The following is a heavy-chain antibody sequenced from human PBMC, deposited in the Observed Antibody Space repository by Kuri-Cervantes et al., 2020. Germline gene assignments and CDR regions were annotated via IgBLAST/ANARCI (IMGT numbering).Heavy chain of an antibody. CDR3: ARVTMGISIFGVIDY. J-gene: IGHJ4*02. D-gene: IGHD3-3*01. Sequence: SETLSLTCTVSGGSISSSSYYWGWIRQPPGKGLEWIGSIYYSGSTYYNPSLKIRVTISVDRSKNQFSLKLNSVTAADTAVYYCARVTMGISIFGVIDYWGQGTLVTVSS. CDR1: GGSISSSSYY. CDR2: IYYSGST. V-gene: IGHV4-39*07.